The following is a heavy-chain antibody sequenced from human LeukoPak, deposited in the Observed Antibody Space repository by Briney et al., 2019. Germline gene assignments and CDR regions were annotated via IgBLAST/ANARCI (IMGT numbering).Heavy chain of an antibody. Sequence: GGCLRLSCAASEFTFSSYGMSWVRQAPGKGLEWVASISGSGSSTQYADSVQGRFAISRDNSKNTLYLQMNSLRVDDTAVYFCARDPNGDYIGTFVMWGRGTMVSASS. CDR3: ARDPNGDYIGTFVM. J-gene: IGHJ3*02. V-gene: IGHV3-23*01. D-gene: IGHD4-17*01. CDR1: EFTFSSYG. CDR2: ISGSGSST.